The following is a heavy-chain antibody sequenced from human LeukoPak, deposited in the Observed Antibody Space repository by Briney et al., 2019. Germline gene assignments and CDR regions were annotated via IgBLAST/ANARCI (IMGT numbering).Heavy chain of an antibody. J-gene: IGHJ4*02. D-gene: IGHD3-3*01. CDR1: GYTFTSYG. CDR2: ISAYNGNT. Sequence: ASVKVSCKASGYTFTSYGISWVRQAPGQGREWMGWISAYNGNTNYAQKLQGRVTMTTDTSTSTAYMELRSLRSDDTAVYYCARSPYDFWSGYYGYWGQGTLVTVSS. CDR3: ARSPYDFWSGYYGY. V-gene: IGHV1-18*01.